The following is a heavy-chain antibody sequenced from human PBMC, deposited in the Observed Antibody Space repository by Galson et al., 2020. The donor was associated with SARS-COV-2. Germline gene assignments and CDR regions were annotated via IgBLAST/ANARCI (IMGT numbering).Heavy chain of an antibody. CDR3: VRDRLGSTAAILDS. V-gene: IGHV3-33*01. CDR2: IWFDGRNE. Sequence: GESLKISCAASGFIFSKSGMHWVRQSPGRGLEWVASIWFDGRNEKYADSVKGRFTISRDNSKNTLFLQLNTLRVEDTAVYYCVRDRLGSTAAILDSWGQGTQVTVSS. J-gene: IGHJ4*02. CDR1: GFIFSKSG. D-gene: IGHD2-2*01.